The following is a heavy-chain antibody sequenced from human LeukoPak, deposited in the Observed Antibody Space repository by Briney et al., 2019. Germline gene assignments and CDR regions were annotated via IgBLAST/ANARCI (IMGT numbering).Heavy chain of an antibody. CDR1: GFTFNNYG. D-gene: IGHD1-26*01. Sequence: GGSLRLSCAASGFTFNNYGMHWVRQAPGKGLEWVAIMWYDGGNKHYADSVKGRFTISRDNSKNTLYLQMNSLRAEDTAVYYCARCSGTYLFDYWGQGALVTVSS. CDR2: MWYDGGNK. CDR3: ARCSGTYLFDY. V-gene: IGHV3-33*01. J-gene: IGHJ4*02.